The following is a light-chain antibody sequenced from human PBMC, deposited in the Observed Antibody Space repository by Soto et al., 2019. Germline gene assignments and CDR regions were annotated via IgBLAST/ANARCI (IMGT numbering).Light chain of an antibody. CDR1: LSVGSS. V-gene: IGKV3-15*01. Sequence: EIVMTQSPATLSVSPGESATLSCRASLSVGSSLAWFQQKPGQAPRLIIHAASTRATGIPARFSGSGFGTEFTLTISSLQSEDFAVYYCQQYNNWRTFGQGTKVEIK. CDR2: AAS. CDR3: QQYNNWRT. J-gene: IGKJ1*01.